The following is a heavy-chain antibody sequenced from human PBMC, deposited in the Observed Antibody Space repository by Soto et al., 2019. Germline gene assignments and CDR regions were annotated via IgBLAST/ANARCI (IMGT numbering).Heavy chain of an antibody. Sequence: SVKVSCKASGDMFDTYTITWMRQAPGRGLEWVGGIIPRSAKSNYAQKFEGRVTITADESTSTAYMELSSLRSDDTAVYYCAREAYYDSSGYSPHETVDYWGQGTLVTVS. D-gene: IGHD3-22*01. J-gene: IGHJ4*02. CDR3: AREAYYDSSGYSPHETVDY. CDR1: GDMFDTYT. CDR2: IIPRSAKS. V-gene: IGHV1-69*13.